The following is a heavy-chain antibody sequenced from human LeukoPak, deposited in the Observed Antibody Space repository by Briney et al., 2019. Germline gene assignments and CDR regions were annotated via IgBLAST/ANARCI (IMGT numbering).Heavy chain of an antibody. J-gene: IGHJ6*03. D-gene: IGHD3-10*01. CDR1: GGSISSSSYY. Sequence: SETLSLTCTVSGGSISSSSYYWGWIRQPPGKGLEWIGSIYYSGSTYYNPSLKSRVTISVGTSKNQFSLKLSSVTAADTAVYYCAKNAWSSGSCLYYYYMDVWGKGTTVTVSS. V-gene: IGHV4-39*01. CDR3: AKNAWSSGSCLYYYYMDV. CDR2: IYYSGST.